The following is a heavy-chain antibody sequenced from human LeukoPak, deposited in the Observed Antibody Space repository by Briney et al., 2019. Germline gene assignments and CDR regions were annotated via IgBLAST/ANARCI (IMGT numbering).Heavy chain of an antibody. J-gene: IGHJ4*02. V-gene: IGHV4-34*01. CDR3: ARDRSDLYYFGY. D-gene: IGHD1-26*01. CDR1: GGSFSGYY. CDR2: INHSGST. Sequence: KPSETLSLTCAVYGGSFSGYYWSWIRQPPGKGLEWIGEINHSGSTNYNPSLKSRVTISVDTSKNQFSLKLSSVTAADTAVYYCARDRSDLYYFGYWGQGTLVTVSS.